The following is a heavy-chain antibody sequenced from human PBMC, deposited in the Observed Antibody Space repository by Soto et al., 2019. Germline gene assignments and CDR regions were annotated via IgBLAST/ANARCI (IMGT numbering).Heavy chain of an antibody. V-gene: IGHV5-10-1*01. CDR2: IDPSDSYT. J-gene: IGHJ6*02. Sequence: PGESLKTSCKGSGYSFTSYWISWVRQMPGKGLEWMGRIDPSDSYTNYSPSFQGHVTISADKSISTAYLQWSSLKASDTAMYYCASHMTTVTYYYGMDVWGQGTTVTVSS. CDR3: ASHMTTVTYYYGMDV. D-gene: IGHD4-17*01. CDR1: GYSFTSYW.